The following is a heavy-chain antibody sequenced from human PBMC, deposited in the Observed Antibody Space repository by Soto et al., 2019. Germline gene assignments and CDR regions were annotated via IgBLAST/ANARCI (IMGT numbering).Heavy chain of an antibody. Sequence: PGGSLRLSCAASGFTFSSYGMHWVRQAPGKGLEWVAVIWYDGSNKYYADSVKGRFTISRDNSKNTLYLQMNSLRAEDTAVYYCARDLTEYYDFWSGYYLGPDYWGQGTLVTVSS. D-gene: IGHD3-3*01. CDR1: GFTFSSYG. CDR2: IWYDGSNK. CDR3: ARDLTEYYDFWSGYYLGPDY. J-gene: IGHJ4*02. V-gene: IGHV3-33*01.